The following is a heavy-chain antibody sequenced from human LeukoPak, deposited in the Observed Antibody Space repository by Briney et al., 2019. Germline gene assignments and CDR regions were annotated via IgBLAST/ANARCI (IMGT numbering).Heavy chain of an antibody. J-gene: IGHJ4*02. Sequence: LSGGSLRLSCAVSGFTVSSNYMTWVRQAPGKGLEWVSIIYSDGRTYYADSVKGRFTISRDNSKNTLYLQMNSLRAEDTAVYYCARGAGEWDLHFDYWGQGTLVTVSS. CDR3: ARGAGEWDLHFDY. D-gene: IGHD1-26*01. V-gene: IGHV3-66*01. CDR1: GFTVSSNY. CDR2: IYSDGRT.